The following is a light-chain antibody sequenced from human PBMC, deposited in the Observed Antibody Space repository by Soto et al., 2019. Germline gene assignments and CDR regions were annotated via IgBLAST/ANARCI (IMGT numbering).Light chain of an antibody. V-gene: IGLV2-11*01. J-gene: IGLJ1*01. Sequence: QLVLTQPRSVSGSPGQSLTISCTGTSSDVGGYNYVSWYQQHPGKVPKLMIYDVTKRPSGVPDRFSGSKSGNTASLTISGLQSEDEADYYCCSHAGSYTYVFGTGTKPTVL. CDR3: CSHAGSYTYV. CDR2: DVT. CDR1: SSDVGGYNY.